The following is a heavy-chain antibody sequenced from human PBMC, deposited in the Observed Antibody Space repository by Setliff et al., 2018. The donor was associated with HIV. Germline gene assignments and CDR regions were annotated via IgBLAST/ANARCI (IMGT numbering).Heavy chain of an antibody. CDR3: ARNPCSGGSCPDAFDI. J-gene: IGHJ3*02. V-gene: IGHV1-69*02. CDR2: IVPLLGVP. Sequence: GASVKVSCKASGGTFSYYTFTWVRQAPGQGLEWLGRIVPLLGVPDYAQKFQGRVTFTADRSTSTAYMELSSLRSEDTAVYYCARNPCSGGSCPDAFDIWGQGTMVTV. CDR1: GGTFSYYT. D-gene: IGHD2-15*01.